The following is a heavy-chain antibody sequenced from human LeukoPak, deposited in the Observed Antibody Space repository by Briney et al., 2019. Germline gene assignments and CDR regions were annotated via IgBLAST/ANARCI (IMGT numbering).Heavy chain of an antibody. CDR2: INPNSGGT. Sequence: RASVKVSCKASGYTFTGYYMHWVRQAPGQGLEWMGWINPNSGGTNYAQKFQGRVTMTRDTSISTAYMELSRLRSDDTAVYYCARDLAWDSSSWLTYYYYYMDVWGKGTTVTVSS. V-gene: IGHV1-2*02. CDR1: GYTFTGYY. D-gene: IGHD6-13*01. J-gene: IGHJ6*03. CDR3: ARDLAWDSSSWLTYYYYYMDV.